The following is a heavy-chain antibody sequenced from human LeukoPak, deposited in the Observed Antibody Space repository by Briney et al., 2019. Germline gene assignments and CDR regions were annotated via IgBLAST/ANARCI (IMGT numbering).Heavy chain of an antibody. CDR1: GFTFSSYN. D-gene: IGHD3-10*01. V-gene: IGHV3-21*01. CDR2: ISSSSTYT. CDR3: ARAISMVRGVDY. J-gene: IGHJ4*02. Sequence: GSLRLSCAASGFTFSSYNMNWVRQAPGKGLEWVSSISSSSTYTYYADSVKGRFTISRDNAKNSLYLQMNSLRAEDTAVYYCARAISMVRGVDYWGQGTLVTVSS.